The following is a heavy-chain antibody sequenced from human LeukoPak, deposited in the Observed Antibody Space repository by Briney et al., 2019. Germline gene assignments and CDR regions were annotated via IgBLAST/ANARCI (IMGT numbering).Heavy chain of an antibody. D-gene: IGHD6-19*01. CDR3: ARGVTVAGRFDY. CDR1: GFTFSSYA. V-gene: IGHV3-23*01. J-gene: IGHJ4*02. Sequence: GGSLRLSCAASGFTFSSYAMSWVRQAPGKGLEWVSAIDTSGDSTYYADSVKGRFTISRDNSKNTLYLQMNSLRAEDTAVYYCARGVTVAGRFDYWGQGTLVTVSS. CDR2: IDTSGDST.